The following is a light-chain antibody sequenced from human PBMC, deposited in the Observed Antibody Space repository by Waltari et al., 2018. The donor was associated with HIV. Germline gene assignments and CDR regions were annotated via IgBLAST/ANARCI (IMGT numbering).Light chain of an antibody. Sequence: SVLTQPPSASGTPGQKVTISCSGSSSHNGSNSVFWYQQLPGAAPKLLIYRDTQRPSGVPDRFSGSKSGTSASLAISGLRSEDEAVYSCATWDDSLNGVLFGGGTNLNVL. CDR1: SSHNGSNS. CDR2: RDT. V-gene: IGLV1-47*01. J-gene: IGLJ2*01. CDR3: ATWDDSLNGVL.